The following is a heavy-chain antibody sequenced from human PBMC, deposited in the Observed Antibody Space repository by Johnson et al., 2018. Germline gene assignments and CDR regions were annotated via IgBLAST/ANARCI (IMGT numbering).Heavy chain of an antibody. CDR1: GFIFSNYA. CDR2: ILYDGGNK. CDR3: ATETDGFDS. V-gene: IGHV3-30*03. Sequence: QVQLVESGGGVVQPGRSLRLSCAASGFIFSNYAMHWVRQAPGKGLEWVAVILYDGGNKYYADSVKGRFTISRANSKNTLYLQINSLKAEDRAVYSCATETDGFDSWGQGTLVDVSS. J-gene: IGHJ3*02.